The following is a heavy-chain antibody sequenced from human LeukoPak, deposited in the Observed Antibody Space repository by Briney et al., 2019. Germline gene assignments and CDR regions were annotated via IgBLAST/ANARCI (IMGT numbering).Heavy chain of an antibody. CDR2: ISGSGGST. J-gene: IGHJ5*01. V-gene: IGHV3-23*01. Sequence: GGSLRLSCAASGFTFSSYAMSWVRQAPGKGLEWVSAISGSGGSTYYADSVRGRFAISRDDSKNMLYLQMNSLRAEDTAVYYCAKMSGLPWFDSWGQGTRVTVSS. D-gene: IGHD3-3*01. CDR1: GFTFSSYA. CDR3: AKMSGLPWFDS.